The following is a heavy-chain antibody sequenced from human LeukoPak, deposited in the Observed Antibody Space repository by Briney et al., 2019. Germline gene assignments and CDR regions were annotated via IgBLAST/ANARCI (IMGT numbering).Heavy chain of an antibody. CDR3: ARQITMVRGVIIAPFDP. D-gene: IGHD3-10*01. V-gene: IGHV4-39*01. J-gene: IGHJ5*02. CDR1: GGSISSSSYY. Sequence: SETLSLTCTVSGGSISSSSYYWGWIRQPPGKGLEWIGSIYYSGSTYYNPSLKSRVTISADTSKNQFSLKLSSVTAADTAVYYCARQITMVRGVIIAPFDPWGQGTLVTVSS. CDR2: IYYSGST.